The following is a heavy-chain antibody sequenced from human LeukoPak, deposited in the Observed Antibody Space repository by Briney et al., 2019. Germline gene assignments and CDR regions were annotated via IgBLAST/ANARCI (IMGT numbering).Heavy chain of an antibody. CDR3: AREPDHRYSYGPVDY. J-gene: IGHJ4*02. V-gene: IGHV1-2*06. D-gene: IGHD5-18*01. CDR2: INPDRGGT. Sequence: GASVKVSCTASGYTFTAYYMHWVRQAPGQGLEWMGRINPDRGGTNYAQKFQGRVTMTRDKSISTAYMELTSLRSDDTAVYYCAREPDHRYSYGPVDYWGQGTLVTVSS. CDR1: GYTFTAYY.